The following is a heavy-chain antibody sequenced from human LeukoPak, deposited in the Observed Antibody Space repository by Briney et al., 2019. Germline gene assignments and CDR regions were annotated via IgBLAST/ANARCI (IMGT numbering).Heavy chain of an antibody. D-gene: IGHD1-26*01. Sequence: PGGSLRLSCAASGFTFSSYVMSWVRQAPGKGLEWVSAISVSGGSTYYADSVKGRFTISRDNSKNTLYLQMNSLRAEDTAVYYCATTTLRWYGGAFDIWGQGTMVTVSS. CDR1: GFTFSSYV. V-gene: IGHV3-23*01. CDR2: ISVSGGST. CDR3: ATTTLRWYGGAFDI. J-gene: IGHJ3*02.